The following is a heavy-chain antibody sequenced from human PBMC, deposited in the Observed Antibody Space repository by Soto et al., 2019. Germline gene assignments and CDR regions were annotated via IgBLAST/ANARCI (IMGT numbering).Heavy chain of an antibody. CDR1: GGTFSTDA. Sequence: QVQLVQSGAEVKRPGSSVKVSCMASGGTFSTDAISWVRQAPGQGVEWMGRVIPLLGMSNYAQQFQGRVTITAAKSTSTSYMELSSLSSDDTAVYYCAREPRTDTFDIWGQGTTVIVSS. CDR2: VIPLLGMS. V-gene: IGHV1-69*04. CDR3: AREPRTDTFDI. J-gene: IGHJ3*02.